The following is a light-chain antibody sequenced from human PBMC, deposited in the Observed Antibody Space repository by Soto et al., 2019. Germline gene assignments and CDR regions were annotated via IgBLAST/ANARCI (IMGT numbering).Light chain of an antibody. J-gene: IGKJ4*01. V-gene: IGKV3-20*01. CDR3: QQYGYSPLT. Sequence: EIVLTQSPCTLALSPGQRATLPCRASQSFSSSDLAWYQQKPGQGPRLLIYGASSRATGIPDRFSGSGSGTEFTLTISRLEPEDFEVYYCQQYGYSPLTFGGGTKVDIK. CDR2: GAS. CDR1: QSFSSSD.